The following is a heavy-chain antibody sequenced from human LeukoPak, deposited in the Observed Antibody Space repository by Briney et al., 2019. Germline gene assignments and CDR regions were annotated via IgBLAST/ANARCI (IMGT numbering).Heavy chain of an antibody. D-gene: IGHD1-26*01. J-gene: IGHJ4*02. CDR3: AKDLGVGGGSSNFDY. CDR2: ITGNGGTT. CDR1: GFSFSNYG. Sequence: PGGTQRLSCAASGFSFSNYGMNWVRQAPGKGLEWVSGITGNGGTTYYADSVKGRFTISRDNSRNTVYLQMNSLRAEDTAVYYCAKDLGVGGGSSNFDYWGQGTLVTVSS. V-gene: IGHV3-23*01.